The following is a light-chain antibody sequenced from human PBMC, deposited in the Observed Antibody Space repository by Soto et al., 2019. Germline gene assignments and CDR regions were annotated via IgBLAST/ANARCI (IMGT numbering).Light chain of an antibody. Sequence: EIVLTQSPGTLSLSPGEGATLSCRASQSLSSSKLAWYQQKPGQAPRLLIHGASSRATGIPDRFSGSGSGTAFTLTISRLEPEDFAVYYCHHYETSPLTFGGGTRVEI. J-gene: IGKJ4*01. CDR3: HHYETSPLT. CDR1: QSLSSSK. CDR2: GAS. V-gene: IGKV3-20*01.